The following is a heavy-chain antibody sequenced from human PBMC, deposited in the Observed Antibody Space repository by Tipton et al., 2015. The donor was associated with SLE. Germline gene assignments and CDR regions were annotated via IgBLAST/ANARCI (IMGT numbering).Heavy chain of an antibody. CDR1: GFTFSSYA. CDR3: AKQGVGATKAGYYFDY. J-gene: IGHJ4*02. Sequence: GSLRLSCAASGFTFSSYAMSWVRQAPGKGLEWVSAISGSGGSTYYADSVKGRFTISRDNSKNTLYLQMNSLRAEDTAVYYCAKQGVGATKAGYYFDYWGQGTLVTVSS. CDR2: ISGSGGST. V-gene: IGHV3-23*01. D-gene: IGHD1-26*01.